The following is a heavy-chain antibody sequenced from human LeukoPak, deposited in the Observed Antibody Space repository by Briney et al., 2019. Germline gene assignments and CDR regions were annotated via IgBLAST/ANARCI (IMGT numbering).Heavy chain of an antibody. V-gene: IGHV3-23*01. J-gene: IGHJ4*02. CDR1: GFTFSSYA. Sequence: GGSLRLSCAASGFTFSSYAMSWVRQAPGKGLEWVSAISGGGASTYYADSVKGRFTISRDNSKNTLYLQMNSLRAEDTAVYYCAKVPSGRYCDGGSCCFDYWGQGTLVTVSS. CDR3: AKVPSGRYCDGGSCCFDY. CDR2: ISGGGAST. D-gene: IGHD2-15*01.